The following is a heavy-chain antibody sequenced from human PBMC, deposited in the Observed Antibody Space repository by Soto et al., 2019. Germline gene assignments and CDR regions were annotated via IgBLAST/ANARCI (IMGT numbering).Heavy chain of an antibody. V-gene: IGHV1-2*02. D-gene: IGHD3-22*01. CDR1: GYTFTGYY. Sequence: QVQPVQSGAEVKKPGASVKVSCKASGYTFTGYYMHWVRQAPGQGLEWMGWINPNSGGTNYAQKFQGRVTMTRDTSISTAYIELSRLRSDDTAVYYCARDENPTYYYDSSGPSGYWGQGTLVTVSS. CDR2: INPNSGGT. J-gene: IGHJ4*02. CDR3: ARDENPTYYYDSSGPSGY.